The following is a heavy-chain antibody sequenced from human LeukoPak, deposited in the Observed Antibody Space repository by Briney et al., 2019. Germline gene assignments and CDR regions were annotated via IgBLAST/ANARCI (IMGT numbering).Heavy chain of an antibody. J-gene: IGHJ5*02. V-gene: IGHV1-18*01. Sequence: GASVKVSCKASGYTFTSYGISWVRQAPGQGLEWMGWISAYNGNTNYAQKLQGRVTMTTDTSTSTAYMGLRSLRSDDTAVYYCARDRYCSGGSCYYGWFDPWGQGTLVTVSS. D-gene: IGHD2-15*01. CDR2: ISAYNGNT. CDR3: ARDRYCSGGSCYYGWFDP. CDR1: GYTFTSYG.